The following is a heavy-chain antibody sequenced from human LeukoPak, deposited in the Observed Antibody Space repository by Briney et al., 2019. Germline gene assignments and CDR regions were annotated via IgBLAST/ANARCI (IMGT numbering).Heavy chain of an antibody. J-gene: IGHJ4*02. CDR1: GGSLTTYY. CDR2: IYDSGSI. V-gene: IGHV4-59*12. CDR3: ARALIQPWGGYDY. D-gene: IGHD3-16*01. Sequence: SETLSLTCTVSGGSLTTYYWSWLRQPPGKGLEWIGYIYDSGSIKYNPSLKSRVTMSEDTSKNQFSLRLTSVTAADTAVYYCARALIQPWGGYDYWGQGTLVTVSS.